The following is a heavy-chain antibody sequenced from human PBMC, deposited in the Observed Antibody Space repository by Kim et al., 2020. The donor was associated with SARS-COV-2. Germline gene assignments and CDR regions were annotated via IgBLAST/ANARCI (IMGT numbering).Heavy chain of an antibody. J-gene: IGHJ6*02. Sequence: NPPLKSRLTISIDTSKNQCPLRLNSVTAADTAVYYCAREMNRIYYFYGVDVWGQGTTVTVSS. CDR3: AREMNRIYYFYGVDV. V-gene: IGHV4-59*01.